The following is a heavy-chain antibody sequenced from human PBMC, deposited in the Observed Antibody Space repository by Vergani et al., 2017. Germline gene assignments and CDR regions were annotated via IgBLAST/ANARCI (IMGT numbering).Heavy chain of an antibody. CDR1: GFIFSTYA. D-gene: IGHD6-13*01. Sequence: EVQLLESGGGLVQPGGALRLSCAASGFIFSTYAMSWVRKAPGKGLEWGTAISASGENRYYADSLKGRFTISRDNSKNTLFLQMSSLRAEDTSVYYCAKDCPILWQQPHDWGQGTLVTVSS. CDR3: AKDCPILWQQPHD. V-gene: IGHV3-23*01. J-gene: IGHJ4*02. CDR2: ISASGENR.